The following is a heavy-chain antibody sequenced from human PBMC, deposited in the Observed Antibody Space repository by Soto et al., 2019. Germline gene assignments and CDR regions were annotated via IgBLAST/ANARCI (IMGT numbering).Heavy chain of an antibody. J-gene: IGHJ4*02. Sequence: GGSLRLSCAASGFTFSSYGMHWVRQAPGKGLEWVAVIWYDGSNKYYADSVKGRFTISRDNSKNTLYLQMNSLRAEDTAVYYCARDLWFGESNPHDPFDYWGQGTLVTVSS. CDR1: GFTFSSYG. V-gene: IGHV3-33*01. CDR3: ARDLWFGESNPHDPFDY. D-gene: IGHD3-10*01. CDR2: IWYDGSNK.